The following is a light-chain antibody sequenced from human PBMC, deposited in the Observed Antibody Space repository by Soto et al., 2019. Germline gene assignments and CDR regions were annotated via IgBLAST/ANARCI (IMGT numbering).Light chain of an antibody. J-gene: IGLJ2*01. CDR1: SSDVGGYKY. CDR2: EVS. CDR3: SSYTSSATLV. Sequence: QSALTQPASVSGSPGQSITICCTGTSSDVGGYKYVSWYQQHPGKAPKLIIHEVSSRPSGVSSRFSGSKSGNTASLTISGLQAEDEADYYCSSYTSSATLVFGVGTKLTVL. V-gene: IGLV2-14*01.